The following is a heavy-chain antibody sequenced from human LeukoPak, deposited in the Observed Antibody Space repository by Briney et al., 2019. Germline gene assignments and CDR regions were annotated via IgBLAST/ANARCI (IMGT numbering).Heavy chain of an antibody. J-gene: IGHJ6*02. Sequence: PGGSLRLSCAASGFTFSNAWMSWVRQAPGKGLEWVGRIKSKTDACTTDYAAPVKGRFTLSRDDSKNTLFLQMNSLKTEDTAVYYCTTYCSTTSCYYYYGMDVWGQGTTVTVSS. CDR1: GFTFSNAW. CDR2: IKSKTDACTT. V-gene: IGHV3-15*01. CDR3: TTYCSTTSCYYYYGMDV. D-gene: IGHD2-2*01.